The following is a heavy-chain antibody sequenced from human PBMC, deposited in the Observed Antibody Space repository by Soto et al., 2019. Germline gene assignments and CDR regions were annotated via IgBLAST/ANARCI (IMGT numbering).Heavy chain of an antibody. V-gene: IGHV1-2*02. CDR1: GYTFTGYY. J-gene: IGHJ6*02. D-gene: IGHD1-26*01. Sequence: ASVKVSCKASGYTFTGYYVHWVRQAPGQGLEWMGWINPNSGDTYLAQRFQGRVTMNRDTSIGTAYMELRGLTSDDTAEYYCTKGGAIVAAGTRVYLYNAMDVWGQGTTVTVSS. CDR3: TKGGAIVAAGTRVYLYNAMDV. CDR2: INPNSGDT.